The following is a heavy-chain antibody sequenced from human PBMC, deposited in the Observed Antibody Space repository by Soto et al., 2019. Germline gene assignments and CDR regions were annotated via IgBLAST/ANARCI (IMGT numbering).Heavy chain of an antibody. CDR1: GGTFSSYA. CDR3: ARDRGASGWYVYYFDY. CDR2: IIPIFGTA. V-gene: IGHV1-69*06. Sequence: GASVKVSCKASGGTFSSYAISWVRQAPGQGLEWMGGIIPIFGTANYAQKFQGRVTITADKSTSTAYMELSSLRSEDTAVYYCARDRGASGWYVYYFDYWGQGTLVTVSS. D-gene: IGHD6-19*01. J-gene: IGHJ4*02.